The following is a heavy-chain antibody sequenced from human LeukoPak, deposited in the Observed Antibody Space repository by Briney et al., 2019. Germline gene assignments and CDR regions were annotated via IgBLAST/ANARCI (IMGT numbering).Heavy chain of an antibody. V-gene: IGHV3-20*04. CDR2: INWNGGSP. Sequence: GGSLRLSCAASGFTFSSYWMTWVRQAPGKGLEWVSTINWNGGSPAYADPVKVRLTTISRDNATNSLYLQMNSLRAEDTALYYCARVSSSGSSRWEYYFDYWGQGTLVIVSS. D-gene: IGHD6-13*01. J-gene: IGHJ4*02. CDR3: ARVSSSGSSRWEYYFDY. CDR1: GFTFSSYW.